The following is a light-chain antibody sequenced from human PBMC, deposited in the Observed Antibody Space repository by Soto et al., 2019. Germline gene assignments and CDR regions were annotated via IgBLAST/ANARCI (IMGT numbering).Light chain of an antibody. CDR1: SSDGGGYNY. V-gene: IGLV2-8*01. CDR3: SLYAACNNLYFV. J-gene: IGLJ3*02. CDR2: EVT. Sequence: QSALTQPPSASGSPGQSVTISRTGTSSDGGGYNYVSWYQQYPGRAPKLIIYEVTKRPSGVPDRFSGSKSGNTASLTVSGLQAEDEADHYCSLYAACNNLYFVFGGGTMLAVL.